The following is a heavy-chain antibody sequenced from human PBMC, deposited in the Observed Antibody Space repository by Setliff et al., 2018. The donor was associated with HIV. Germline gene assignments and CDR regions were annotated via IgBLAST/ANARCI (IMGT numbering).Heavy chain of an antibody. CDR2: IIPMFGTT. J-gene: IGHJ4*02. CDR1: GGSFSSFA. Sequence: ASVKVSCKVSGGSFSSFAISWVRQAPGHGLEWMGGIIPMFGTTNYAQKLQGRVTLSADESTSTAYKQLSSLTSEDTAVYYCARGRWLQSFDYWGQGTLVTVSS. CDR3: ARGRWLQSFDY. D-gene: IGHD5-12*01. V-gene: IGHV1-69*13.